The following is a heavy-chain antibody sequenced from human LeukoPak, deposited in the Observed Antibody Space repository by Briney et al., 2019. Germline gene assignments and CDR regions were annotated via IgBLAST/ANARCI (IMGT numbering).Heavy chain of an antibody. CDR2: ISTYTGDT. CDR1: GYTFTSYG. CDR3: VRDCSGGSCYPTPPDYYGMDV. V-gene: IGHV1-18*01. D-gene: IGHD2-15*01. J-gene: IGHJ6*02. Sequence: GASVKVSCKASGYTFTSYGIGWVRQAPGQGLDWMGWISTYTGDTYYTQNLQGRVTMTADTSTSVVYMELRSLRSDDTAVYYCVRDCSGGSCYPTPPDYYGMDVWGPGTKVTVSS.